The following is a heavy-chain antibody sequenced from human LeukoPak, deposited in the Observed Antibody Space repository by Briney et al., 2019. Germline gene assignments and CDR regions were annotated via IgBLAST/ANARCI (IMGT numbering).Heavy chain of an antibody. CDR3: ARVQSPLPGSPNANWFDP. V-gene: IGHV5-51*01. J-gene: IGHJ5*02. Sequence: GESLKISCKGSGYSFTSYWIGWVRQMPGKGLEWMGIIYPGDSDTRYSPSFQGQVTISADKSISTAYLQWSSLKASDTAMYYCARVQSPLPGSPNANWFDPWGQGTLVTVSS. CDR1: GYSFTSYW. D-gene: IGHD2-15*01. CDR2: IYPGDSDT.